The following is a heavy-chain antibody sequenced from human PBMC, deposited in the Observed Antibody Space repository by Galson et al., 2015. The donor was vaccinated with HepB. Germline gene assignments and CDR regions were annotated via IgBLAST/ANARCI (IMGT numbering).Heavy chain of an antibody. CDR1: GYSFTSYW. V-gene: IGHV5-10-1*01. CDR2: IDPSDSYT. J-gene: IGHJ3*02. D-gene: IGHD6-19*01. Sequence: QSGAEVKKPGESLRVSCKGSGYSFTSYWISWVRQMPGKGLEWMGRIDPSDSYTNYSPSFQGHVTISADKSISTAYLQWSSLKASDTAMYYCARPQSPYSSGWSALGVGAFDIWGQGTMVTVSS. CDR3: ARPQSPYSSGWSALGVGAFDI.